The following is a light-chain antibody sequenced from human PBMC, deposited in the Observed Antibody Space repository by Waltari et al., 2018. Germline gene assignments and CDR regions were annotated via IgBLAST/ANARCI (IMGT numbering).Light chain of an antibody. CDR1: QYVKNK. Sequence: DIQMTQSPSTLPASVGDRVTITCRASQYVKNKLAWFQQKPGQAPKVLIHKASRLESGVPSRFSGSGFGTEFILSISSLQPDYFATYYCQEYDSLPITFGGGTKVEIK. V-gene: IGKV1-5*03. J-gene: IGKJ4*01. CDR3: QEYDSLPIT. CDR2: KAS.